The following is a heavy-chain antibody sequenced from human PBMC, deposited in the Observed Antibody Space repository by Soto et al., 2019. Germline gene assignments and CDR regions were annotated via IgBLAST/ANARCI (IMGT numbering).Heavy chain of an antibody. CDR2: ISPDNGNT. V-gene: IGHV1-18*01. D-gene: IGHD3-10*02. CDR1: GYSFTSYG. J-gene: IGHJ6*02. CDR3: SRDVPDTTLFFYYYGMDV. Sequence: QVQLVQSGAEVKKPGASVKVSCKASGYSFTSYGVSWVRQAPGQGLEWMGWISPDNGNTNYAQKFQGRVTMTTDTSTSTAYMELRSLGSEDTAMYFCSRDVPDTTLFFYYYGMDVWGQGTTVTVSS.